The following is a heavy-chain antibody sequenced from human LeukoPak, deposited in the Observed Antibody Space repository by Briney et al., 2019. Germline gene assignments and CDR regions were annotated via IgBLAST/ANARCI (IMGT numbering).Heavy chain of an antibody. CDR3: ARDGCPTTKSGCVGNWFDP. CDR2: MYYTGST. J-gene: IGHJ5*02. D-gene: IGHD1-26*01. Sequence: SETLSLTCTVSGGSISSYYWSWIRQHPGKGLEWIGYMYYTGSTNYNPSLKSRLTISVDTSKNQFSLRLSSVTAADTAVYYCARDGCPTTKSGCVGNWFDPWGQGTLVTVSS. V-gene: IGHV4-59*01. CDR1: GGSISSYY.